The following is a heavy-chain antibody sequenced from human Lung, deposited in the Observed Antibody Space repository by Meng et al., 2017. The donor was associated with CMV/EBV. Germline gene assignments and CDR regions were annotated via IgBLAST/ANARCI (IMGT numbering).Heavy chain of an antibody. D-gene: IGHD6-19*01. CDR2: FYNGGTT. V-gene: IGHV4-39*07. CDR1: GGSISSTDYH. J-gene: IGHJ4*02. Sequence: SETLSLXXSVSGGSISSTDYHWGWIRQPPGKGLEWIGSFYNGGTTSYNPSLKSRVTISIAMSKNQFSLKLSPATASDTAVYCCARTSSSGLNCWGQGTLVTVSS. CDR3: ARTSSSGLNC.